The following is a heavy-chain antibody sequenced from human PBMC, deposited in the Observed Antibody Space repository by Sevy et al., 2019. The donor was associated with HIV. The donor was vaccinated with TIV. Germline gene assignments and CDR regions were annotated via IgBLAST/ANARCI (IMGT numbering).Heavy chain of an antibody. D-gene: IGHD2-8*02. J-gene: IGHJ2*01. CDR3: ARGDTVLPTGGFDI. CDR2: IYYTGST. CDR1: GDSISNGEYY. Sequence: SETLSLTCTVSGDSISNGEYYWTWIRQHPGKGLEWIGYIYYTGSTYYNPSLESRVTMSVDMAKNQFSLKLTSVTAADTAMYYCARGDTVLPTGGFDIWCRGTLVTVSS. V-gene: IGHV4-31*03.